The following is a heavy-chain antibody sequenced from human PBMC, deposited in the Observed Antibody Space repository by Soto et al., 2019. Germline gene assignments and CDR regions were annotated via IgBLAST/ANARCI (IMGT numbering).Heavy chain of an antibody. CDR2: MSYDGSNK. CDR1: GFTFSSYA. J-gene: IGHJ4*02. CDR3: ARDGEAY. D-gene: IGHD3-10*01. V-gene: IGHV3-30-3*01. Sequence: QVQLVESGGGVVQPGRSLRLSCAASGFTFSSYAMHWVRRAPGKGLEWMAVMSYDGSNKYYADSVKGRFTISRDNSKKTLYLQMNSLRPEDTALYYCARDGEAYWGEGTLVIVSS.